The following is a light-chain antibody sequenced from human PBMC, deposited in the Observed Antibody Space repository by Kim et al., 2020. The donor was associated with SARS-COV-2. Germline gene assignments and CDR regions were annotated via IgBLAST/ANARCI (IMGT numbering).Light chain of an antibody. Sequence: RVTISCTGSSSNIGAGYDVHWYQQLPGTAPKLLIYGNNNRPSGVPDRFSGSQSGTSASLAITGLQAEDETDYYCQSYDSSLSGSVVFGGGTQLTVL. CDR2: GNN. J-gene: IGLJ2*01. CDR1: SSNIGAGYD. CDR3: QSYDSSLSGSVV. V-gene: IGLV1-40*01.